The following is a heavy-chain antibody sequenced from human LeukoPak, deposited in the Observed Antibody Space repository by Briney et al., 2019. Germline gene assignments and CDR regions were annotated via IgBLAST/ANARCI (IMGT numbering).Heavy chain of an antibody. Sequence: ASVKVSCKASGYTFTSYYMHWVRQAPGQGLEWMGWINPNSGGTNYAQKFQGRVTMTGDTSISTAYMELSRLRSDDTAVYYCARDPGGRQLVEEEVGYYYYMDVWGKGTTVTVSS. CDR2: INPNSGGT. CDR3: ARDPGGRQLVEEEVGYYYYMDV. J-gene: IGHJ6*03. V-gene: IGHV1-2*02. D-gene: IGHD6-6*01. CDR1: GYTFTSYY.